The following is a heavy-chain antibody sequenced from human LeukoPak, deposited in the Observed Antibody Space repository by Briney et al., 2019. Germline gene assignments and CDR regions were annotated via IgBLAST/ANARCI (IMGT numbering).Heavy chain of an antibody. D-gene: IGHD5-12*01. J-gene: IGHJ4*02. CDR1: GYTFTSYY. V-gene: IGHV1-46*01. Sequence: ASVKVSCKASGYTFTSYYMHWVRQAPGQGLEWMGIINPSGGSTGYAQKFQGRVTMTRDMSTSTVYMELSSLRSEDTAVYYCANWAATIRNFNYWGQGTLVTVSS. CDR3: ANWAATIRNFNY. CDR2: INPSGGST.